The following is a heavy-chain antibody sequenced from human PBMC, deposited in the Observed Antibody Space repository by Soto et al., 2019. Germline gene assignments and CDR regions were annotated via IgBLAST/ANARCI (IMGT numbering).Heavy chain of an antibody. CDR1: GYTFTSYG. J-gene: IGHJ5*02. Sequence: QVQLVQSGAEVKKPGASVKVSCKSSGYTFTSYGISWVRQAPGQGLEWMGWISGYNGNTNYAQKLQGRVTMTTDTSPSTAYMELRRLRSADTAVYYCARDAGYTWNDAGRFDPWGQGTLVTVSS. CDR3: ARDAGYTWNDAGRFDP. V-gene: IGHV1-18*01. CDR2: ISGYNGNT. D-gene: IGHD1-1*01.